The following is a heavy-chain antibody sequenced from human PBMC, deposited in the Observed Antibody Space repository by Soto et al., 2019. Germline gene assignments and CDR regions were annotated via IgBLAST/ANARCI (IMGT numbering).Heavy chain of an antibody. CDR1: GGTFSSYT. Sequence: QVQLVQSGAEVKKPGSSVKVSCKDSGGTFSSYTISWVRQAPGQGLEWMGRIIPILGIANYAQKFQGRVTITADKSTSTAYMELSSLRSEDTAVYYCARDPSAGDSAGYWGQGTLVTVSS. V-gene: IGHV1-69*08. CDR3: ARDPSAGDSAGY. J-gene: IGHJ4*02. CDR2: IIPILGIA. D-gene: IGHD2-21*01.